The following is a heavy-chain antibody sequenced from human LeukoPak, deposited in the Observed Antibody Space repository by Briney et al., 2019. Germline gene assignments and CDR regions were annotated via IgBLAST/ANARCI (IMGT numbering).Heavy chain of an antibody. CDR2: INPSGGNT. D-gene: IGHD6-13*01. CDR3: ARARIAASDY. V-gene: IGHV1-46*01. Sequence: EASVKVSCKASGYTFTSYHIHWVRQAPGQGLEWMGLINPSGGNTGYAQKFQGRFTISRDNAKNSLYLQMNSLRAEDTAVYYCARARIAASDYWGQGTLVTVSS. J-gene: IGHJ4*02. CDR1: GYTFTSYH.